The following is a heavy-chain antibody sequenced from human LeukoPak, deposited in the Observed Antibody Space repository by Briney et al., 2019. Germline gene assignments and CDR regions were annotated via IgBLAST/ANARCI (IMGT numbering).Heavy chain of an antibody. J-gene: IGHJ3*01. Sequence: ASVKVSCKTSGYTFTDYYLHWVRQAPGQGLEWMGWINAKNGGTKSPQKFQGRVTMTRDISISTAYMELSSLTSDDTAVYYCAKDIRDANWGQGTLVTVSS. V-gene: IGHV1-2*02. CDR1: GYTFTDYY. CDR2: INAKNGGT. CDR3: AKDIRDAN.